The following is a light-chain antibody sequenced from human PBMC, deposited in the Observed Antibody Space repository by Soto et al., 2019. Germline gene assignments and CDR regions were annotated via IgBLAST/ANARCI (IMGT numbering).Light chain of an antibody. Sequence: DVQMTQSPSSLSAFLGDRVTITCRASQGIAPYLAWFQQKPGKVPKLLIYATSTLQSGVPSRFSGSGSGTDFTLTINSLQPEDVGTYYCQKYNSAPLTFGGGTKLEIK. J-gene: IGKJ4*01. CDR2: ATS. V-gene: IGKV1-27*01. CDR1: QGIAPY. CDR3: QKYNSAPLT.